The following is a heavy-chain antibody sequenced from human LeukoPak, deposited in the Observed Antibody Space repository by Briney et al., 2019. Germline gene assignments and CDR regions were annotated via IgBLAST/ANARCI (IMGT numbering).Heavy chain of an antibody. CDR1: GLTFNSYV. CDR3: AKDNYYDSSGYGGNAY. D-gene: IGHD3-22*01. V-gene: IGHV3-33*03. CDR2: IWYDGTKT. Sequence: GGSLRLSCAASGLTFNSYVMHWVRQAPGKGLEWVALIWYDGTKTEYADSVKGRFTISRVNSKNTLYLQMNSLRAEDTAVYYCAKDNYYDSSGYGGNAYWGQGTLVTVSS. J-gene: IGHJ4*02.